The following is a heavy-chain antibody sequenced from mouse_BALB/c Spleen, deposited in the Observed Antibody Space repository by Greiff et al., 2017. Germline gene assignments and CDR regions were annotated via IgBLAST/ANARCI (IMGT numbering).Heavy chain of an antibody. J-gene: IGHJ3*01. CDR2: IWAGGST. Sequence: QVQLQQSGPGLVAPSQSLSITCTVSGFSLTSYGVHWVRQPPGKGLEWLGVIWAGGSTNYNSALMSRLSISKDNSKSQVFLKMNSLQTDDTAMYYCASNWDGVGAWFAYWGQGTLVTVSA. V-gene: IGHV2-9*02. D-gene: IGHD4-1*01. CDR3: ASNWDGVGAWFAY. CDR1: GFSLTSYG.